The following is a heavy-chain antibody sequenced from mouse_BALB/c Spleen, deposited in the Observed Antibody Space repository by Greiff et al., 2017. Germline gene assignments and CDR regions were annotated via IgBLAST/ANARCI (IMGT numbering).Heavy chain of an antibody. CDR2: ISTYYGDA. V-gene: IGHV1S137*01. Sequence: VQLQQSGAELVRPGVSVKISCKGSGYTFTDYAMHWVKQSHAKSLEWIGVISTYYGDASYNQKFKGKATMTVDKSSSTAYMELARLTSEDSAIYYCARDYDPYWYFDVWGAGTTGTVSS. D-gene: IGHD2-4*01. CDR3: ARDYDPYWYFDV. J-gene: IGHJ1*01. CDR1: GYTFTDYA.